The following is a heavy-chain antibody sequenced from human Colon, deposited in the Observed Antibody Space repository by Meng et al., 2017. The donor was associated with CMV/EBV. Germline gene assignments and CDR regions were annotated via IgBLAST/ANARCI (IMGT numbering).Heavy chain of an antibody. V-gene: IGHV5-51*01. D-gene: IGHD2-8*01. CDR1: GYSFTTYC. CDR3: ARLFTNYPEKDY. Sequence: GESLKISCKDSGYSFTTYCIAWVRQLPGKGLEWMGIFYPGDSDSTYSPSIQGQVPRSADRSFTTAFLQRSSLRASDTAMYCCARLFTNYPEKDYWGQGTLVTVAS. J-gene: IGHJ4*02. CDR2: FYPGDSDS.